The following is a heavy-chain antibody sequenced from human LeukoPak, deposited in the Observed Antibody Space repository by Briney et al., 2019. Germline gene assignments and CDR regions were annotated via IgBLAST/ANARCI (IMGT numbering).Heavy chain of an antibody. J-gene: IGHJ4*02. CDR2: ISPYNGNT. V-gene: IGHV1-18*01. Sequence: ASVKVSCKASGYTFTSFGISWVRQAPGQGLEWMGWISPYNGNTNYPQKVQGRITVTTDTSTSTAYMELRSLRSDDTAVYYCARDKNHYDTSGDFWGQGTLVSVSS. CDR3: ARDKNHYDTSGDF. CDR1: GYTFTSFG. D-gene: IGHD3-22*01.